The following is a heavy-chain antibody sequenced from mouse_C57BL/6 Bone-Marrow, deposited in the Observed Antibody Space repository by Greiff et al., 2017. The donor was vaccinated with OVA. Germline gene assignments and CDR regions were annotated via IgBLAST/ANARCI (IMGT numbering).Heavy chain of an antibody. V-gene: IGHV1-50*01. Sequence: VQLQESGAELVKPGASVKLSCKASGYTFTSYWMQWVKQRPGQGLEWIGEIDPSDSYTNYNQKFNGKATLTVDTSSSTAYMQLSSLTSEDSAVYYCASYYYGSSSFAYWGQGTLVTVSA. CDR1: GYTFTSYW. J-gene: IGHJ3*01. CDR3: ASYYYGSSSFAY. D-gene: IGHD1-1*01. CDR2: IDPSDSYT.